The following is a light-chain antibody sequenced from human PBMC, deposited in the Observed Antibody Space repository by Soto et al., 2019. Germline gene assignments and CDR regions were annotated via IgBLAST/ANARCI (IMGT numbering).Light chain of an antibody. CDR3: QHYGSSPPFT. V-gene: IGKV3-20*01. J-gene: IGKJ4*01. CDR1: QSISSTF. CDR2: GAS. Sequence: VLTQSPGTLSLSPGERATLSCRASQSISSTFLAWYQQKPGQAPRLLIYGASTRGTGIPHRFSGSGSGTDFTLPISRLEREDFAVYYCQHYGSSPPFTFGGATKVEIK.